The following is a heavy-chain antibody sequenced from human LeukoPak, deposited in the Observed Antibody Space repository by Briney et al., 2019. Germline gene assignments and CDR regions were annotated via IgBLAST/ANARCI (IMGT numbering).Heavy chain of an antibody. CDR2: FYYSGST. Sequence: SETLSLTCTVSGCSISSYYWSWIRQPPGKGLEWIGYFYYSGSTNYNPSLKSRVTISVDTSKNQFSLKLSSVTAADTAVYYCARGYCSGGSCLSRPDYWGQGTLVTVSS. CDR1: GCSISSYY. J-gene: IGHJ4*02. V-gene: IGHV4-59*01. D-gene: IGHD2-15*01. CDR3: ARGYCSGGSCLSRPDY.